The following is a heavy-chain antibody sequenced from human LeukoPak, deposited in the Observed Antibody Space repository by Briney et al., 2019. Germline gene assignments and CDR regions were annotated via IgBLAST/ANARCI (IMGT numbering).Heavy chain of an antibody. D-gene: IGHD1-26*01. J-gene: IGHJ4*02. CDR2: ISGYNGDT. Sequence: GASVKVSCKTSGYTFRSYALSWVRQAPGQGLEWLGWISGYNGDTRYEQTFQGRVTMTTDTSTSTAYMELRSLRSDDTAVYYCARGPRIVGATLDYWGQGTLVTVS. CDR3: ARGPRIVGATLDY. V-gene: IGHV1-18*01. CDR1: GYTFRSYA.